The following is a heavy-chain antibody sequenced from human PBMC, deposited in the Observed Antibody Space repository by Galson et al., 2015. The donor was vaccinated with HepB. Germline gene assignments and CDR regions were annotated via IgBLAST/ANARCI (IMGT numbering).Heavy chain of an antibody. D-gene: IGHD3-10*01. Sequence: SLRLSCAASGFTFSSYSMNWVRQAPGKGLEWASYISSSSSTIYYADSVKGRFTISRDNAKNSLYLQMNSLRAEDTAVYYCARDYVARGFREFIDYWGQGTLVTVSS. V-gene: IGHV3-48*01. CDR3: ARDYVARGFREFIDY. CDR2: ISSSSSTI. J-gene: IGHJ4*02. CDR1: GFTFSSYS.